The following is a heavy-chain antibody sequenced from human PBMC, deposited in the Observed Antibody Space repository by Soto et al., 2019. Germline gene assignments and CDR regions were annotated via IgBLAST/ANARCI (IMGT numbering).Heavy chain of an antibody. J-gene: IGHJ3*01. CDR2: ISDYNGNT. D-gene: IGHD3-10*01. V-gene: IGHV1-18*01. CDR1: GYTFTSYG. CDR3: ALYYYGSGRLLYACEF. Sequence: QVQMVQYGAEVKKPGASVKVSCKASGYTFTSYGISWVRQAPGQGLEWMGWISDYNGNTNSAQQLQGRVTMTTDTSTCTAYMELRSMRSDDTVVYYCALYYYGSGRLLYACEFWGQGTMVTFSS.